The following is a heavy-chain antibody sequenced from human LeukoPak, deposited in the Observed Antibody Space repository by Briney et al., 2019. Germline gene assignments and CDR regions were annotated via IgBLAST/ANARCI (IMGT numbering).Heavy chain of an antibody. J-gene: IGHJ5*02. D-gene: IGHD3-3*01. CDR2: IKQDGSEK. CDR3: ARDPGGYNFWNGYYVNWFDP. Sequence: GGSLRLSCAASGFTFSSYSMNWVRQAPGKGLEWVANIKQDGSEKYYVDSVKGRFTISRDNAKNLLYLQMNSLRVEDTAVYYCARDPGGYNFWNGYYVNWFDPWGQGTLVTVSS. V-gene: IGHV3-7*03. CDR1: GFTFSSYS.